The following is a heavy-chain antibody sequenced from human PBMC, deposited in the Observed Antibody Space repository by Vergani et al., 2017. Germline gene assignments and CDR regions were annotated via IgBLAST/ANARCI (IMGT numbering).Heavy chain of an antibody. CDR2: IWYDGSNK. J-gene: IGHJ4*02. CDR3: AKDIDSGSYFDY. D-gene: IGHD1-26*01. Sequence: QVQLVESGGGVVQPGRSLRLSCAASGFTFSSYGMHWVRQAPGKGLEWVAVIWYDGSNKYYADSVKGRFTISRDNSKNTLYLQMNSLRAEDTALYYCAKDIDSGSYFDYWGQGTLVTVSS. V-gene: IGHV3-33*06. CDR1: GFTFSSYG.